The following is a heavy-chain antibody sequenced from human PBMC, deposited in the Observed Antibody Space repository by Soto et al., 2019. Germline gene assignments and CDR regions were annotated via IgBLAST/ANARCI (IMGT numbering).Heavy chain of an antibody. J-gene: IGHJ4*02. CDR2: ISASSTTI. Sequence: TWVRQVPGKGLEWVSYISASSTTIYYADSVKGRFTISRDNAKNSLFLQMNSLRAEDTAVYYCARDIRGANWGQGTLVTVSS. CDR3: ARDIRGAN. V-gene: IGHV3-11*01.